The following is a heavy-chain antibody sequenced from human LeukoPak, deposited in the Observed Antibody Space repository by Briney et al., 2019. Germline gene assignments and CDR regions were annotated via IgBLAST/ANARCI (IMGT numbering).Heavy chain of an antibody. V-gene: IGHV3-48*03. D-gene: IGHD2/OR15-2a*01. Sequence: HPGGSLRLSCAASGFTFSSYEMDWVRQAPGKGLEWVSYISSSGSIIYYADSVKGRFTISRDNAKNSLYLQMNSLRAEDTAVYYCAREGLEYVGSRLDSWGQGTLVTVCS. CDR3: AREGLEYVGSRLDS. CDR2: ISSSGSII. J-gene: IGHJ4*02. CDR1: GFTFSSYE.